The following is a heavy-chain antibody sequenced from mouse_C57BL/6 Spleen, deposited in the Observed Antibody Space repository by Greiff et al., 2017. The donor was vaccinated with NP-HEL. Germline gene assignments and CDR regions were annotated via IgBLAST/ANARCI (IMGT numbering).Heavy chain of an antibody. CDR3: ARSTWFAY. D-gene: IGHD2-1*01. Sequence: QVQLQQSGPELVKPGASVKISCKASGYAFSSSWMNWVKQRPGTGLEWIGRIYPGDGDTNYNGKFKGKATLTADKSSSTAYMQLSSLTSEDSAVYFCARSTWFAYWGQGTLVTVSA. CDR1: GYAFSSSW. V-gene: IGHV1-82*01. CDR2: IYPGDGDT. J-gene: IGHJ3*01.